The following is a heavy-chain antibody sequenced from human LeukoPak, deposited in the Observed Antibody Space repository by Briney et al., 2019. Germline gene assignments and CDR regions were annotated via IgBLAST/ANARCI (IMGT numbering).Heavy chain of an antibody. Sequence: SETLSLTCTVSGGSISSHYWSWIRQPPGKGLEWIGYIYYSGSTNYSPSLKSRVTISVDTSKNQFSLKLSSVTAADTAVYYCARATIFGVVNYWGQGTLVTVSS. CDR1: GGSISSHY. D-gene: IGHD3-3*01. CDR3: ARATIFGVVNY. V-gene: IGHV4-59*11. CDR2: IYYSGST. J-gene: IGHJ4*02.